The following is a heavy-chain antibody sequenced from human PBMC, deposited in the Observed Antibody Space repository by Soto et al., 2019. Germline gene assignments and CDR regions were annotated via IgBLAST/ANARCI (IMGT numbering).Heavy chain of an antibody. J-gene: IGHJ4*02. CDR3: ASSQRGXYFDY. CDR1: GGSISSSSYY. D-gene: IGHD5-12*01. Sequence: SETLSLTCTVSGGSISSSSYYWGWIRQPPGKGLEWIGNVFYSGSTYYNPSLKSRVTMSVDTSKNQFSLKLSSVTAADTAVYYCASSQRGXYFDYWGQGTLVTVS. V-gene: IGHV4-39*01. CDR2: VFYSGST.